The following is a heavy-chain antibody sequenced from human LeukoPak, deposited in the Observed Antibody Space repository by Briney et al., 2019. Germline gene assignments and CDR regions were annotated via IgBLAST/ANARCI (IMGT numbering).Heavy chain of an antibody. J-gene: IGHJ3*02. Sequence: ASVKVSCKASGYTFTSYYMHWVRQAPGQGLEWMGIINPSGGSTSYAQKFQGRVTMTRDMSTSTVYMELSSLRSEDTAVYYCARDLFVGTVAFDIWGQGTMVTVSS. CDR2: INPSGGST. CDR3: ARDLFVGTVAFDI. V-gene: IGHV1-46*01. CDR1: GYTFTSYY. D-gene: IGHD2-8*02.